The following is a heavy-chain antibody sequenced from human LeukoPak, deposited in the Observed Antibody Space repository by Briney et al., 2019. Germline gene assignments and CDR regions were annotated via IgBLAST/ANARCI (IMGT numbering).Heavy chain of an antibody. Sequence: SETLSLTCAVYGGSFSGYYWSWIRQPPGKGLEWIGEINHSGSTNYNPSLKSRVTISVDTSKNQFSLKLSSVTAADTAVYYCARRLSTMIGVVIRRGDWFDPWGQGTLVTVSS. CDR1: GGSFSGYY. J-gene: IGHJ5*02. V-gene: IGHV4-34*01. CDR2: INHSGST. D-gene: IGHD3-22*01. CDR3: ARRLSTMIGVVIRRGDWFDP.